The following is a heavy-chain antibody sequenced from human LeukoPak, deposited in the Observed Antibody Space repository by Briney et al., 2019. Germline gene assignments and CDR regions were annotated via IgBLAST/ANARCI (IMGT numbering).Heavy chain of an antibody. J-gene: IGHJ4*02. V-gene: IGHV4-59*01. CDR3: ARDPTYGSGKYDY. CDR1: GGSISSYY. Sequence: SETLSLTCTVSGGSISSYYWSWIRQPPGKGLEWIGYMYDSGSTSYNPSLKSRVTISVDTSKNQFTLNLSSVTAADTAVYYCARDPTYGSGKYDYWGQGSLVTVSS. D-gene: IGHD3-10*01. CDR2: MYDSGST.